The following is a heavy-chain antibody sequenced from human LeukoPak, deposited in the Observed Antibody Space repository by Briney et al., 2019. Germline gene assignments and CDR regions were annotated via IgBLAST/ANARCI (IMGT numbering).Heavy chain of an antibody. CDR3: ARELVAAATPDYGMDV. CDR2: IYPGDSDT. CDR1: GYSFTSYW. V-gene: IGHV5-51*01. D-gene: IGHD2-15*01. J-gene: IGHJ6*02. Sequence: GESLKISCKGSGYSFTSYWIGWVRQMPGKGLEWMGIIYPGDSDTRYSPSFQGQVTISADKSIGTAYLQWSSLKASDTAMHYCARELVAAATPDYGMDVWGQGTTVTVSS.